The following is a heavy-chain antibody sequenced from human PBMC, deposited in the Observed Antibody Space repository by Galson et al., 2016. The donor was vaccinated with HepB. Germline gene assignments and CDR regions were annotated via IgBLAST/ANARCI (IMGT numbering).Heavy chain of an antibody. CDR3: ARRVFAISGGWFDR. CDR2: LYYSGST. V-gene: IGHV4-39*02. J-gene: IGHJ5*02. Sequence: SETLSLTCTVSGGSISSSSYFWGWIRQPPGKGLEWIGSLYYSGSTHYNASLKSRVTISVDTSKNHFSLKLGSVTAADTALYYCARRVFAISGGWFDRWGQGTLVTVSS. D-gene: IGHD2-8*01. CDR1: GGSISSSSYF.